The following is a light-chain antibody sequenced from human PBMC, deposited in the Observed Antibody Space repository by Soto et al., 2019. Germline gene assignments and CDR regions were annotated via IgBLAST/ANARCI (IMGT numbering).Light chain of an antibody. J-gene: IGKJ4*01. Sequence: DVQMTQSPSTLSASVGDRVTITCRASQSISSWLAWYQQKPAKAPKLLIYKTSNLESGVPSRLSGSGTGTEFTLTISSLQPDDFATYFCQQYTSFPLTFGGGTKVEI. CDR3: QQYTSFPLT. CDR2: KTS. CDR1: QSISSW. V-gene: IGKV1-5*03.